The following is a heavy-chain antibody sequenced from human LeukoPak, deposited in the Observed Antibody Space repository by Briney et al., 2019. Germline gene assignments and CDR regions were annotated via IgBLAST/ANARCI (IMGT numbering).Heavy chain of an antibody. CDR3: ARDREYSYSSRNTYGMDV. CDR1: GGTFSSYA. D-gene: IGHD6-13*01. V-gene: IGHV1-69*13. J-gene: IGHJ6*02. CDR2: IIPIFGTA. Sequence: VASVKVSCKASGGTFSSYAISWVRQAPGQGLEWMGGIIPIFGTANYAQKFQGRVTITADESTSTAYMELSSLRSEDTAVYYCARDREYSYSSRNTYGMDVWGQGTTVTVSS.